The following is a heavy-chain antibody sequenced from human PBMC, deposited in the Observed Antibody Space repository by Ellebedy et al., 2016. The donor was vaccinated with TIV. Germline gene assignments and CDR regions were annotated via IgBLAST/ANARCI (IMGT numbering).Heavy chain of an antibody. D-gene: IGHD5-18*01. Sequence: ASVKVSXXASGYTFTSYDINWVRQATGQGLEWMGWMNPNSGNTGYAQKFQGGVTMTRNTSISTAYMELSSLRSEDTAVYYCARKVRCSYGYYWYFDLWGRGTLVTVSS. V-gene: IGHV1-8*01. CDR3: ARKVRCSYGYYWYFDL. J-gene: IGHJ2*01. CDR1: GYTFTSYD. CDR2: MNPNSGNT.